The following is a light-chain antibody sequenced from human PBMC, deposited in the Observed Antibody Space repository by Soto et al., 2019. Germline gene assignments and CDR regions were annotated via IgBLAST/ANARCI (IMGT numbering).Light chain of an antibody. V-gene: IGLV3-21*02. Sequence: SYELTQPPSVSVAPGQTARIACGGDDIGTKSVHWYRQRPGLAPVMVVYNDNDRPSGIPERISGSNSGNTATLSISRVEAGDEADYYCQVWDSDSAHVVFGGGTQLTVL. CDR1: DIGTKS. J-gene: IGLJ2*01. CDR3: QVWDSDSAHVV. CDR2: NDN.